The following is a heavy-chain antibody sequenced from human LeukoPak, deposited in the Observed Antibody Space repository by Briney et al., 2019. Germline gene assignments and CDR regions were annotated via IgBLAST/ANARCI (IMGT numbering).Heavy chain of an antibody. J-gene: IGHJ4*02. CDR1: GFTFSSYE. CDR3: ARATTYDILTGYSDN. D-gene: IGHD3-9*01. V-gene: IGHV3-48*03. Sequence: GGSLRLSCAASGFTFSSYEMNWVRQAPGKGLEWVSYISSSGSTIYYADSVKGRFTISRDNAKNSLYLQMSSLRADDTAVYYCARATTYDILTGYSDNWGQGTLVTVSS. CDR2: ISSSGSTI.